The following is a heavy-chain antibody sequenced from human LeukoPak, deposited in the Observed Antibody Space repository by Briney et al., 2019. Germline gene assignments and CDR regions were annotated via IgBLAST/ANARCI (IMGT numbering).Heavy chain of an antibody. V-gene: IGHV3-74*01. Sequence: GGSLRLSCAASGFTFSSYWMHWVRQAPGKGLVWVSRINNDGSTTTYADSVKGRFTISRDNAKNSLYMQMESLRDEDTAIYYCARDTLEYSNSPDALDIWGQGTMVTVSS. D-gene: IGHD4-23*01. CDR3: ARDTLEYSNSPDALDI. J-gene: IGHJ3*02. CDR1: GFTFSSYW. CDR2: INNDGSTT.